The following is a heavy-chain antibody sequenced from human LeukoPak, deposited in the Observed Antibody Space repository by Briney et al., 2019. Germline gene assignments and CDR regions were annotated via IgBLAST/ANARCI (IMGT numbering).Heavy chain of an antibody. CDR2: INHSGST. J-gene: IGHJ4*02. Sequence: SETLSLTCAVYGGSFSGYYWSWIRQPPGKGLEWIGEINHSGSTNYNPSLKSRVTISVDTSKNQFSLKLSSVTAADTAVYYCAGHSPVGIFYFDYWGQGTLVTVSS. CDR3: AGHSPVGIFYFDY. D-gene: IGHD1-26*01. CDR1: GGSFSGYY. V-gene: IGHV4-34*01.